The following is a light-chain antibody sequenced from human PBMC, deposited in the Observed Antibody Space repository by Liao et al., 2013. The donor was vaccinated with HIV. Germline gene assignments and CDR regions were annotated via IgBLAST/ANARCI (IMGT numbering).Light chain of an antibody. J-gene: IGLJ3*02. CDR2: QDS. CDR3: QVWDSSSDHPNWV. V-gene: IGLV3-1*01. Sequence: SYELTQPPSVSVSPGQTASITCSGDKLGDKYACWYQQKPGQSPVLVIYQDSKRPSGIPERFSGSNSGNTATLTISGTQAMDEADYYCQVWDSSSDHPNWVFGGGTKLTVL. CDR1: KLGDKY.